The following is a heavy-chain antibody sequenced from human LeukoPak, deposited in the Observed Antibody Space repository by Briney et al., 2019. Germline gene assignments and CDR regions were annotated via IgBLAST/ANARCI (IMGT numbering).Heavy chain of an antibody. J-gene: IGHJ4*02. CDR2: VYSSGRT. CDR3: ARGPDFDY. Sequence: ADTLSLTCTVSGGSISSYYWSWIRQPPGKGLEWIGYVYSSGRTNANPSLKSRVAISVDTSKNQFSLKLSSVTAADTAVYYCARGPDFDYWGQGTLVSVPS. V-gene: IGHV4-59*07. CDR1: GGSISSYY.